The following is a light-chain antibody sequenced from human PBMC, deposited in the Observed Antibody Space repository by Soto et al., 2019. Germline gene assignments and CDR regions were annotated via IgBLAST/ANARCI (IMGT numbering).Light chain of an antibody. V-gene: IGLV1-40*01. Sequence: QSALAQPPSVSGAPGQRVTISCTGSSSNIGAGYDVHWYQQLPGTAPKLLIYANSNRPSGVPDRFSGSKSGTSASLAITGLQAEDEADYYCQSYDSSLSYAFGTGTKVTVL. CDR1: SSNIGAGYD. J-gene: IGLJ1*01. CDR3: QSYDSSLSYA. CDR2: ANS.